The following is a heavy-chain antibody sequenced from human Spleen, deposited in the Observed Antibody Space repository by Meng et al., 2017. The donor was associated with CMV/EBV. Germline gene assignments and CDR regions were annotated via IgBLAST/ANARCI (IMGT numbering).Heavy chain of an antibody. Sequence: GESLKISCAASGFTFSSFWMTWVRQAPGKGLEWVANIKQDGSEKYYVDSVKGRFTISRDDAKNSLYLQMNSLRAEDTAVYYCAKPYSYGYGGMDVWGQGTTVTVSS. J-gene: IGHJ6*02. V-gene: IGHV3-7*01. CDR1: GFTFSSFW. CDR2: IKQDGSEK. D-gene: IGHD5-18*01. CDR3: AKPYSYGYGGMDV.